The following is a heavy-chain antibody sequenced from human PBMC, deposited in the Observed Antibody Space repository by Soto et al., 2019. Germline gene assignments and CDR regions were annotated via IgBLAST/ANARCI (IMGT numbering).Heavy chain of an antibody. Sequence: GASVKVSCKASGYTFTSYGISWVRQAPGQGLEWMGWISAYNGNTDYAQKLQGRVTMTTDTSTSTAYMELRSLRSDDTAVYYCARDSPPRYYDSSGYYFGYWGQGTLVTVSS. J-gene: IGHJ4*02. V-gene: IGHV1-18*01. CDR3: ARDSPPRYYDSSGYYFGY. CDR1: GYTFTSYG. CDR2: ISAYNGNT. D-gene: IGHD3-22*01.